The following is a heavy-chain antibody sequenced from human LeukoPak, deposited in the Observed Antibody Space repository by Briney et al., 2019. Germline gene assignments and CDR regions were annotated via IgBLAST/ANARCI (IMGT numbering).Heavy chain of an antibody. V-gene: IGHV4-34*01. CDR2: INHSGST. J-gene: IGHJ6*03. Sequence: SETLSLTCAVYGGSFSGYYWSWIRQPPGKGLEWIGEINHSGSTNYNPSLKSRVTISVDTSKNQFSLKLSSVTAADTAVYYCARVRRAPYYNYYMDVWGKGTTVTVSS. CDR1: GGSFSGYY. CDR3: ARVRRAPYYNYYMDV.